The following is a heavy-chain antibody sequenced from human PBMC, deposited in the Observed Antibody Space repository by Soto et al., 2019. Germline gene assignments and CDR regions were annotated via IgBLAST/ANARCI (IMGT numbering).Heavy chain of an antibody. Sequence: QITLKESGPTLVKPTQTLTLTCTFSGFSLSTSGVGVAWIRQPPGKALEWLALIYWDYDKRYRPSLESRLTITKDTSKNQVVLTMTNMDSVDTDTYYCAYLPCSGGSCYWFSFSGMDVWGKGTTVTVSS. CDR1: GFSLSTSGVG. V-gene: IGHV2-5*02. D-gene: IGHD2-15*01. CDR2: IYWDYDK. CDR3: AYLPCSGGSCYWFSFSGMDV. J-gene: IGHJ6*04.